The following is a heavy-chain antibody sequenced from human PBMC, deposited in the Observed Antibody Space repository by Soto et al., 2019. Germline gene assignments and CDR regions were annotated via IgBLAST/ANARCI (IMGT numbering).Heavy chain of an antibody. Sequence: GVSLRLSCAASGFTFSSYSMNWVRQAPGKGLEWVSYISSSSSTIYYADSVKGRFTISRDNAKNSLYLHMNSLRDEDTAVYYCAREGWEVTFGGVIAFPYYYGMDVWGQGTTVTVSS. D-gene: IGHD3-16*02. J-gene: IGHJ6*02. V-gene: IGHV3-48*02. CDR3: AREGWEVTFGGVIAFPYYYGMDV. CDR2: ISSSSSTI. CDR1: GFTFSSYS.